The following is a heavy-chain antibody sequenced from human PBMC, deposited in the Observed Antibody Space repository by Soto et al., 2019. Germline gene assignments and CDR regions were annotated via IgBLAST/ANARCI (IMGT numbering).Heavy chain of an antibody. CDR3: VQSRCGGACLHSYTSHSYYGLDV. D-gene: IGHD2-21*02. CDR2: IYWDDDK. Sequence: QITLKESGPTLVKPTQTLTLTCTFSGFSLSTIGVGVGWIRQPPGKALEWLALIYWDDDKRYSPSLKSRLTVTKDTSKHHEVLTITNLDPVDQDTYHCVQSRCGGACLHSYTSHSYYGLDVWGQGTTVTVSS. CDR1: GFSLSTIGVG. J-gene: IGHJ6*02. V-gene: IGHV2-5*02.